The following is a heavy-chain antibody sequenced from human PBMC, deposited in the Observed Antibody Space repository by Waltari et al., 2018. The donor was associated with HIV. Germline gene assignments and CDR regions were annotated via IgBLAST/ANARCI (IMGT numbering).Heavy chain of an antibody. J-gene: IGHJ3*02. V-gene: IGHV4-34*01. CDR1: GGSFSGYY. CDR3: ARRGGNVDAFDI. Sequence: QVQLQQWGAGLLKPSEPLSLTCAVYGGSFSGYYWSWIRQPPGKGLEWIGEINHSGSTNYNPSLKSRVTISVDTSKNQFSLKLSSVTAADTAVYYCARRGGNVDAFDIWGQGTMVTVSS. D-gene: IGHD3-16*01. CDR2: INHSGST.